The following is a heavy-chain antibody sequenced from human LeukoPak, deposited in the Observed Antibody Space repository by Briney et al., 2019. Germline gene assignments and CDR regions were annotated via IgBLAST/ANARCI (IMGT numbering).Heavy chain of an antibody. CDR3: ARARRVRGVTTLEFGY. CDR1: GYTFTSYD. J-gene: IGHJ4*02. D-gene: IGHD3-10*01. CDR2: MNPNSGNT. V-gene: IGHV1-8*01. Sequence: GASVKVSCKASGYTFTSYDINWVRQATGQGLEWMGWMNPNSGNTGYAQKFQGRVTMTRNTSISTAYMELSSLRSEDTAVYYCARARRVRGVTTLEFGYWGQGTLVTVSS.